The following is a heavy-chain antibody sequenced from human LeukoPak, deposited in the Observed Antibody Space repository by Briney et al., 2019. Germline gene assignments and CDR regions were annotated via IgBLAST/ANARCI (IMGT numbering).Heavy chain of an antibody. J-gene: IGHJ4*02. V-gene: IGHV3-30-3*01. D-gene: IGHD2-2*01. CDR3: ARDISLGYCSSTSCYLLGVGDY. CDR1: GFTFSSYA. Sequence: PGGSLRLPCAASGFTFSSYAMYWVRQAPGKGLEWVAVISYDGSNKYYADSVKGRFTISRDNSKNTLYLQMNSLRAEDTAVYYCARDISLGYCSSTSCYLLGVGDYWGQGTLVTVSS. CDR2: ISYDGSNK.